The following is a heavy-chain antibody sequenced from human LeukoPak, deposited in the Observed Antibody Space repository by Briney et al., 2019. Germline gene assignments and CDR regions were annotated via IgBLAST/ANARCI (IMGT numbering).Heavy chain of an antibody. V-gene: IGHV1-8*01. CDR1: GYTFTSYD. J-gene: IGHJ1*01. CDR2: MNPNSGNT. D-gene: IGHD3-9*01. CDR3: ARGRGRYFDWSFQH. Sequence: GASVKVSCKASGYTFTSYDNNWVRQATGQGLEWMGWMNPNSGNTGYAQKFQGRVTMTRNTSISTAYMELSSLRSEDTAVYYCARGRGRYFDWSFQHWGQGTLVTVSS.